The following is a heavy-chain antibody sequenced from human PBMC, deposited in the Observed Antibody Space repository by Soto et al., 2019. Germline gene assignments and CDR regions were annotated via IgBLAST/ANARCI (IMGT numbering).Heavy chain of an antibody. J-gene: IGHJ4*02. D-gene: IGHD1-7*01. CDR1: GASFTSNDW. Sequence: SETLSLTCAVSGASFTSNDWWTWVRQPPGRGLEWIGEIYRTGSTNYNPSLKSRVTISLDKSENQFSLKVTSLTAADTAVYYCASRDPGTSVDYWGQGTLVTV. V-gene: IGHV4-4*02. CDR2: IYRTGST. CDR3: ASRDPGTSVDY.